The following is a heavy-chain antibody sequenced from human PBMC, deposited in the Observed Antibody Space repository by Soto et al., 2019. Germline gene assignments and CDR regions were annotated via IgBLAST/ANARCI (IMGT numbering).Heavy chain of an antibody. Sequence: GASVKVSCKASEYTFTTYTIHWVRQAPGQGLEWMGWINAGNGNTKYSQKFQGRVTITRDTSARTVYMELSSLRSEDTAVYYCARVNSVYDKWYFDYWGQGTPVTVSS. CDR2: INAGNGNT. D-gene: IGHD5-12*01. V-gene: IGHV1-3*01. J-gene: IGHJ4*02. CDR3: ARVNSVYDKWYFDY. CDR1: EYTFTTYT.